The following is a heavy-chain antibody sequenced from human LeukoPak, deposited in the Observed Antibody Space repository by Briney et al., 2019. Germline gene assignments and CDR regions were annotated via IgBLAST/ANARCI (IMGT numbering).Heavy chain of an antibody. Sequence: SETLSLTCTVSGGSISSYYWTWIWQPPGKGLEWIGSLYYSGSTNYNPSLKSRVTISVDTSKNQFSLKLSSVTAADTAVYYCARRHVEYSSSSDPYYFDYWGQGTLVTVSS. D-gene: IGHD6-6*01. V-gene: IGHV4-59*01. CDR2: LYYSGST. J-gene: IGHJ4*02. CDR3: ARRHVEYSSSSDPYYFDY. CDR1: GGSISSYY.